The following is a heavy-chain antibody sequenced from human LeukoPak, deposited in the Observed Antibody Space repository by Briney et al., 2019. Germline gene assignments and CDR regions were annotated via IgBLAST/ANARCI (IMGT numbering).Heavy chain of an antibody. Sequence: GGSLRLSCAASGFTFSSYWMHWVRQAPGRGLVWVSRINSDGSRTTCADSVKGRFTISRDNAKNSLYLQMNSLRAEDTAVYYCARAHSPTIVVVVAATPYYYYMDVWGKGTTVTIS. CDR2: INSDGSRT. V-gene: IGHV3-74*01. CDR3: ARAHSPTIVVVVAATPYYYYMDV. J-gene: IGHJ6*03. CDR1: GFTFSSYW. D-gene: IGHD2-15*01.